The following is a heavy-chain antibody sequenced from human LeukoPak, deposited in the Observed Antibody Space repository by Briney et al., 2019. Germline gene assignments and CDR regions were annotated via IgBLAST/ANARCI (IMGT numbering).Heavy chain of an antibody. V-gene: IGHV4-59*01. CDR3: ARGYYDRSGSSNPFDS. J-gene: IGHJ4*02. Sequence: SETLSLTCTVSGDSISSSYWSWIRQPPGKRLEWVGYVHYTGKTNYNPSLNNRATISVDMSKNQFSLTLTSMTLADTAVYYCARGYYDRSGSSNPFDSWGQGTLVTVSA. D-gene: IGHD3-22*01. CDR1: GDSISSSY. CDR2: VHYTGKT.